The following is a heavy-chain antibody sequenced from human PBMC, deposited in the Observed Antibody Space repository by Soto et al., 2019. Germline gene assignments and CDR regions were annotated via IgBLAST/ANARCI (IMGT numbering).Heavy chain of an antibody. CDR2: ISRSGGST. CDR3: AQVLRPPGTVGTYGRMDYLDF. D-gene: IGHD1-1*01. CDR1: GFTFSSYA. Sequence: PGGSLRLSCAASGFTFSSYAMSWVRQAPGKGLEWVSTISRSGGSTYYAESVKGRFSISRDTSKNTLYLQMNTLRGEDTAIYYCAQVLRPPGTVGTYGRMDYLDFRGQGTQVTVSS. V-gene: IGHV3-23*01. J-gene: IGHJ4*02.